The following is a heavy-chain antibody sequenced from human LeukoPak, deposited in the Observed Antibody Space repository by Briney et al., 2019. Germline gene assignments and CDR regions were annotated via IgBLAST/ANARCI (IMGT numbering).Heavy chain of an antibody. D-gene: IGHD3-3*01. CDR2: IHYSGST. V-gene: IGHV4-39*07. J-gene: IGHJ5*02. CDR3: ASVRSRVVRPRRNWFDP. Sequence: PSETLSLTCTVSGGSISSSSYYWGWIRQPPGKGLEWIGSIHYSGSTYYNPPLKSRVTISVDTSKNQFSLKLSSVTAADTAVYYCASVRSRVVRPRRNWFDPWGQGTLVTVSS. CDR1: GGSISSSSYY.